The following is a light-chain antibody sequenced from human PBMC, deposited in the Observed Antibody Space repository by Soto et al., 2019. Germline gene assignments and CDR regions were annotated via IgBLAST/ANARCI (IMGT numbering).Light chain of an antibody. CDR2: YAS. J-gene: IGKJ1*01. CDR1: QSVSSN. V-gene: IGKV3-15*01. CDR3: QQYNNWPPSWT. Sequence: SAATRSVTPGERAALNCRASQSVSSNLAWYHQKPGQAPRLLIYYASTRDTGVPARFSGSGSGTDFTLTISSLQSEDFAVYYCQQYNNWPPSWTFGQGTNVDIK.